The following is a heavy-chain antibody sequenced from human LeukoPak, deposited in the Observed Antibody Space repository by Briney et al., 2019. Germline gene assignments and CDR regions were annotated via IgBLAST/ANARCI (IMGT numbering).Heavy chain of an antibody. CDR3: ARAPITSPFYFNY. Sequence: GGSLRLSCTASGFAFDEHGMSWVRQVPGKGLEWVSGINWSGGSTGYADPLRGRFTISRDNAKNSLYLQMDSLRAEDTALYYCARAPITSPFYFNYWGQGTLVTVSS. D-gene: IGHD2-2*01. J-gene: IGHJ4*02. CDR2: INWSGGST. V-gene: IGHV3-20*04. CDR1: GFAFDEHG.